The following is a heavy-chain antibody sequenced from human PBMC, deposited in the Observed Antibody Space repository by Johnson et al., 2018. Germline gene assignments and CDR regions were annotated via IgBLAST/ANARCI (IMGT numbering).Heavy chain of an antibody. CDR2: ISYDGNNK. CDR3: AKRGGAGPYCGGDCYSVYYYYYMDV. D-gene: IGHD2-21*02. V-gene: IGHV3-30*18. CDR1: GFTFSTFA. J-gene: IGHJ6*03. Sequence: QVQLVESGGGVVRPGRSLRLSCEASGFTFSTFAIYWVRQAPGKGLEWVALISYDGNNKYYADSVKGRFTVSRDNSKNTVYLQMNRLRAEDTAVYYWAKRGGAGPYCGGDCYSVYYYYYMDVWGKGTTVTVSS.